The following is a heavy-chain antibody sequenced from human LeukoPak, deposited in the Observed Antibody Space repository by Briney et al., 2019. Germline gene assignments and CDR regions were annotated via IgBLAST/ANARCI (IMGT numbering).Heavy chain of an antibody. CDR2: ISYDGNTK. CDR3: AREAIGTTKSDDAFDI. CDR1: GLTFSNFP. Sequence: GGSLRLSCAATGLTFSNFPLHGVRRARGRARGGGAVISYDGNTKYYADSVKGRFALTRDNSKNTLFLQMNSLRTEDTAVYYCAREAIGTTKSDDAFDIWGQGTMVTVSS. J-gene: IGHJ3*02. V-gene: IGHV3-30*09. D-gene: IGHD1-1*01.